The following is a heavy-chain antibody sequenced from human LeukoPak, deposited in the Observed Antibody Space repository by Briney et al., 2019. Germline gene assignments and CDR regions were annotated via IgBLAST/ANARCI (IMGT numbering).Heavy chain of an antibody. CDR2: INHSGST. Sequence: KPSETLSLTCAVYGGSFSGYYWSWIRQPPGEGLEWIGEINHSGSTNYNPSLKSRVTISVDTSKNQFSLKLSSVTAADTAVYYCACPSGNHLYSFDYWGQGTLVTVSS. CDR1: GGSFSGYY. D-gene: IGHD1-14*01. CDR3: ACPSGNHLYSFDY. V-gene: IGHV4-34*01. J-gene: IGHJ4*02.